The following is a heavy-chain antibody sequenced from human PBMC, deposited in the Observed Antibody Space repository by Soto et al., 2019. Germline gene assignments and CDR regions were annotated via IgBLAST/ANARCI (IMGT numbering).Heavy chain of an antibody. Sequence: EVQLLESGGGFVQPGVSLRLSCAASGFTFSSYAMSWVRQAPGKGLEWVSALSGSGGSTYYADSVKGRFTISRGNSKKTLYLQMNSLRAEDTAVYYCAKMGGRVVVNARYFDYWGQGTMVTVSS. CDR2: LSGSGGST. V-gene: IGHV3-23*01. D-gene: IGHD2-21*01. J-gene: IGHJ4*02. CDR1: GFTFSSYA. CDR3: AKMGGRVVVNARYFDY.